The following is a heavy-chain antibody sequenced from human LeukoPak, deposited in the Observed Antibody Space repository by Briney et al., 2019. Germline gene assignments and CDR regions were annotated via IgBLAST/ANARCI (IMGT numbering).Heavy chain of an antibody. V-gene: IGHV3-48*01. Sequence: GGSLRLSCAASGFSFRSYSMNWVRQAPGKGLEWVSYISSSSSTIYYADSVKGRFTISRDNAKNSLYLQMNSLRAEDTAVYSCARSPRASYFGSGNDAFDIWGQGTMVTVSS. CDR3: ARSPRASYFGSGNDAFDI. CDR1: GFSFRSYS. CDR2: ISSSSSTI. D-gene: IGHD3-10*01. J-gene: IGHJ3*02.